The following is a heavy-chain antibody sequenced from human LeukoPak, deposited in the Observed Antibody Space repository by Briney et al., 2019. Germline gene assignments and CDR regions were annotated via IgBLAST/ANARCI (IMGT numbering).Heavy chain of an antibody. CDR3: ARRRYSVYDFDY. CDR2: IWSDGSNK. V-gene: IGHV3-33*01. CDR1: GFTFSTYG. J-gene: IGHJ4*02. Sequence: GGSLRLSCAASGFTFSTYGMHWVRQAPGKGLEWVAVIWSDGSNKYYADSVKGRFTISRDNSKNTLYLQMNSLRAEDTAAYYCARRRYSVYDFDYWGQGTLVTVSS. D-gene: IGHD5/OR15-5a*01.